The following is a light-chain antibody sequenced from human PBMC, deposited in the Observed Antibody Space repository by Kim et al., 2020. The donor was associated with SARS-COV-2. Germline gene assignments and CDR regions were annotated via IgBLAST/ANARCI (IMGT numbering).Light chain of an antibody. CDR3: AAWDDALTGWV. CDR2: RNN. Sequence: NYVHWYQQLPGAAPKLLIQRNNQRPSGVPDRFSGSKSGTSASLAISVLRSEDESEYYCAAWDDALTGWVFGGGTQLTVL. CDR1: NY. V-gene: IGLV1-47*01. J-gene: IGLJ3*02.